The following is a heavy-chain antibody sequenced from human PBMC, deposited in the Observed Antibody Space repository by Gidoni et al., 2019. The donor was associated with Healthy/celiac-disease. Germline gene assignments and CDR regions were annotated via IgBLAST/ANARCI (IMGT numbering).Heavy chain of an antibody. J-gene: IGHJ6*02. CDR1: GFSLSNARLG. D-gene: IGHD6-19*01. Sequence: QVTLKESGPVLVTPTETLTLTCTVSGFSLSNARLGVSWIRQPPGKALEWLAHIFSNDEKSYSTSLKSRLTISKDTSKSQVVLTMTNMDPVDTATYYCARIGYSSGWYDYYYGMDVWGQGTTVTVSS. V-gene: IGHV2-26*01. CDR2: IFSNDEK. CDR3: ARIGYSSGWYDYYYGMDV.